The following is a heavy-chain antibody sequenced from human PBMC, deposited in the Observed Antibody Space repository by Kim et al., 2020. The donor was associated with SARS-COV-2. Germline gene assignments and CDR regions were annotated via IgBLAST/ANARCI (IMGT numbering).Heavy chain of an antibody. CDR3: ARRGGSTAVTTRGPFDC. J-gene: IGHJ4*02. D-gene: IGHD4-17*01. CDR1: GGSISSSNW. V-gene: IGHV4-4*02. Sequence: SETLSLTCAVSGGSISSSNWWRWLRQPPGEGEGCVGKIYNSGSTNYNPSLKSRVTISVDKYKNQFPLKLSSVTAADTAGYYCARRGGSTAVTTRGPFDCWGQGTLVTVSS. CDR2: IYNSGST.